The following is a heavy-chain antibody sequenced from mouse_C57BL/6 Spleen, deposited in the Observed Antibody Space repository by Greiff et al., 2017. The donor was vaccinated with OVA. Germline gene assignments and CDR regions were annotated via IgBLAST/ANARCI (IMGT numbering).Heavy chain of an antibody. Sequence: VQLQQSGAELVKPGASVKLSCKASGYTFTSYWMQWVKQRPGQGLEWIGEIDPSDSYTNYNQKFKGKATLTVDTSSSTAYMQLSSLTSEDSAVYYVGRAGVPREYYAMDYWGQGTPVTVSA. D-gene: IGHD2-14*01. V-gene: IGHV1-50*01. CDR1: GYTFTSYW. J-gene: IGHJ4*01. CDR3: GRAGVPREYYAMDY. CDR2: IDPSDSYT.